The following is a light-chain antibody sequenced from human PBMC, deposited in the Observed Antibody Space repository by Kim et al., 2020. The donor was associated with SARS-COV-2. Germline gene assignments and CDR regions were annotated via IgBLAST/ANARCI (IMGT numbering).Light chain of an antibody. Sequence: EIVLTLSPGTLSLSPGERATLSCRASQTVTSSYLAWYQQKPGQAPRLLIYGASNRATGIPDRFSASGSGTDFTLTISRLEPEDFAVYYCQQYGSSLYTFGQGTKVDIK. J-gene: IGKJ2*01. CDR2: GAS. CDR3: QQYGSSLYT. V-gene: IGKV3-20*01. CDR1: QTVTSSY.